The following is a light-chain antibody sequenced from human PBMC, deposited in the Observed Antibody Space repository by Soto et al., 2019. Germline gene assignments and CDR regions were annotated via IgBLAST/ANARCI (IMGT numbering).Light chain of an antibody. J-gene: IGKJ5*01. V-gene: IGKV1-33*01. CDR1: QDINKN. Sequence: DIQMTQSPSSLSASAGDRFTITWQASQDINKNLIWYQQKPGKAPKLLIYDASDLETGVPSRFSGSGSGTGFTFTISSLQPEDFATYYCQQYESLPLTFGQGTRLEIK. CDR2: DAS. CDR3: QQYESLPLT.